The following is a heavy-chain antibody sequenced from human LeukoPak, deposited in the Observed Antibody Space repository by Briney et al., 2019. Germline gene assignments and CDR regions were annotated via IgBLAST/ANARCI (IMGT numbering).Heavy chain of an antibody. CDR2: TRNKANSYTT. V-gene: IGHV3-72*01. CDR1: GFTFSDHY. CDR3: AKDGQQLVLGPFDY. J-gene: IGHJ4*02. D-gene: IGHD6-13*01. Sequence: SGGSLRLSCAASGFTFSDHYMDWVRQAPGKGLEWVGRTRNKANSYTTEYAASVKGRFTISRDDSKNSLYLQMNSLKTEDTAVYYCAKDGQQLVLGPFDYWGQGTLVTVSS.